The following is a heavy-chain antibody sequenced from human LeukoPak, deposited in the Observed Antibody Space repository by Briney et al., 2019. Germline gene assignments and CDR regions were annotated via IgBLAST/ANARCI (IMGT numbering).Heavy chain of an antibody. Sequence: GGSLRLSCAASGFTFSSYSMNWVRQAPGKGLEWVSSISSSSSYIYYADSVKGRFTISRDNAKNSLYLQMNSLRAEDTAVYYCAKVRGSSSWLYYFDYWGQGTLVTVSS. J-gene: IGHJ4*02. D-gene: IGHD6-13*01. CDR3: AKVRGSSSWLYYFDY. V-gene: IGHV3-21*04. CDR1: GFTFSSYS. CDR2: ISSSSSYI.